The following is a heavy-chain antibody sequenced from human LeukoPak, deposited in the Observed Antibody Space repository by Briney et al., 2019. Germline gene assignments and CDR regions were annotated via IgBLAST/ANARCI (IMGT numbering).Heavy chain of an antibody. D-gene: IGHD3-16*02. CDR3: ARAFFRLGELSLYRYNWFDP. CDR1: GFTFSSYE. V-gene: IGHV3-48*03. Sequence: GGSLRLSCAASGFTFSSYEMNWVRQAPGKGLEWVSYISSSGSTIYYADSVKGRFTISRDNAKNSLYLQMNSLRAEDTAVYYCARAFFRLGELSLYRYNWFDPWGQGTLVTVSS. CDR2: ISSSGSTI. J-gene: IGHJ5*02.